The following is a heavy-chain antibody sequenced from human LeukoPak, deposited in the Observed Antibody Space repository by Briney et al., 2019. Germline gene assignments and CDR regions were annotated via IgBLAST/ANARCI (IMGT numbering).Heavy chain of an antibody. CDR3: AGSSRIGVVVITQPPDY. V-gene: IGHV4-39*07. D-gene: IGHD3-22*01. J-gene: IGHJ4*02. Sequence: SETLSLTCTVSGGSVSSSSYYWGWIRQPPGKGLEWIGNINYSGTTYYNPSLKSRVTISVDTSKNQFSLKLSSVTAADTAVYYCAGSSRIGVVVITQPPDYWGQGTLVTISS. CDR1: GGSVSSSSYY. CDR2: INYSGTT.